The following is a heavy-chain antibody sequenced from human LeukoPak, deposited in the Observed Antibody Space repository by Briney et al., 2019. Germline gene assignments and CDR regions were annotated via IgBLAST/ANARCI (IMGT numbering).Heavy chain of an antibody. CDR3: ARGRSTSWPGYWFDP. V-gene: IGHV1-69*04. Sequence: SLKVSCKASGGTFSSYAISWVRQTPGQGLEWMGRIITILGIAHYAQKLQGRVTMTTDTSTSTAYMELRSLRSDDTAVYYCARGRSTSWPGYWFDPWGQGTLVTVSS. D-gene: IGHD2-2*01. CDR2: IITILGIA. CDR1: GGTFSSYA. J-gene: IGHJ5*02.